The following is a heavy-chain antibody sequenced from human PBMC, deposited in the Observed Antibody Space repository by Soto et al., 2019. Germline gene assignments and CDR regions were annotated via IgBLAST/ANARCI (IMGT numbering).Heavy chain of an antibody. CDR2: ISSSSSYI. Sequence: GGPLRISCAASGFTFSSYSMNWVRQAPGKGLEWVSSISSSSSYIYYADSVKGRFTISRDNAKNSLYLQMNSLRAEDTAVYYCARDSIAAAGTVIDYWGQGTLVTVS. J-gene: IGHJ4*02. D-gene: IGHD6-13*01. CDR1: GFTFSSYS. V-gene: IGHV3-21*01. CDR3: ARDSIAAAGTVIDY.